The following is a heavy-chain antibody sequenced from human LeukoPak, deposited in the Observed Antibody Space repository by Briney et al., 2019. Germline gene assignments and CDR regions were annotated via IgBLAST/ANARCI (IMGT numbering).Heavy chain of an antibody. CDR2: ISGSGGST. V-gene: IGHV3-23*01. D-gene: IGHD3-3*01. CDR1: GFTFSSYA. Sequence: GGSLRLSCAASGFTFSSYAMSWVSQAPGKGLEWVSAISGSGGSTYYADSVKGRFTISRDNSKNTLYLQMNSLRAEDTAVYYCAKPPGEWLLPGWFDPWGQGTMVTVSS. J-gene: IGHJ5*02. CDR3: AKPPGEWLLPGWFDP.